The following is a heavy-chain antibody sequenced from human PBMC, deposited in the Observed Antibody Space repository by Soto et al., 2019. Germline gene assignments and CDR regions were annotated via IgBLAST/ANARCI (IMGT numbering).Heavy chain of an antibody. CDR2: IDYDGTTT. CDR1: GFSFDSYW. Sequence: EVQLVESGGGLVQPGGSLRLSCAASGFSFDSYWMHWGRQAPGQGPVSVSRIDYDGTTTNYADSVKGRFTISRDNAKNTLYLQMNSLRPEDTAVYYCARGPRASSGGTGAYWGQGTLVTVSS. CDR3: ARGPRASSGGTGAY. J-gene: IGHJ1*01. V-gene: IGHV3-74*01. D-gene: IGHD2-2*01.